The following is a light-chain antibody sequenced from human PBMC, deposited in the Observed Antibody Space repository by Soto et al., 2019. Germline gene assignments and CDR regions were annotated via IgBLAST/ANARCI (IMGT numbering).Light chain of an antibody. CDR2: GAS. Sequence: EMVLTQSPGTLSLSPGERATLSYRASQSVSSSFLAWYQQKPGQAPRLLIYGASTRATGIPDRFSGSGSGTDFTLTISRLEPEDFAVYYCQQYDSSPWTFGQGTKVEIK. V-gene: IGKV3-20*01. CDR3: QQYDSSPWT. J-gene: IGKJ1*01. CDR1: QSVSSSF.